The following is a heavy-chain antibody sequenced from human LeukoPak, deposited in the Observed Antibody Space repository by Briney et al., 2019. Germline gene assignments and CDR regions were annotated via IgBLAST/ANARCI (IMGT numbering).Heavy chain of an antibody. CDR1: GGSISGYF. Sequence: SETLSLTCTVSGGSISGYFWSWIRQPAGKGLEWIGRIYSSGSNNYNPSLKSRVTMSLDTSKNHLSLNPSSVTAADTAVYYCAREPTSGREPTSGRPLDYWGQGTLVTVS. CDR3: AREPTSGREPTSGRPLDY. V-gene: IGHV4-4*07. J-gene: IGHJ4*02. D-gene: IGHD5-12*01. CDR2: IYSSGSN.